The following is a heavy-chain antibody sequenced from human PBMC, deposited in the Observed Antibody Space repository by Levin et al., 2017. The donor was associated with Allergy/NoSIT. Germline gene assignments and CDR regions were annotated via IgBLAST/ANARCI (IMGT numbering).Heavy chain of an antibody. CDR3: ARDRGNVLIKDFFYYYGLDV. Sequence: GGSLRLSCAASGFPLRNFWMTWVRQAPGKGLEWVANIKQDGSEKYYADSVKGRFSISRDNAKSSLYPQVNSRRAEDTAVYYCARDRGNVLIKDFFYYYGLDVWGRGTTVAVSS. CDR2: IKQDGSEK. D-gene: IGHD2-8*01. J-gene: IGHJ6*02. CDR1: GFPLRNFW. V-gene: IGHV3-7*01.